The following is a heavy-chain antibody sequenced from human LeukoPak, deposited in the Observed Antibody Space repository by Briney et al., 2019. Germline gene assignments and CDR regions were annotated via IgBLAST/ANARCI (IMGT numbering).Heavy chain of an antibody. D-gene: IGHD3-10*01. CDR2: ISAYNGNT. Sequence: ASVKVSCKASGYTFTSYGISWVRRAPGQGLEWMGWISAYNGNTNYAQKLQGRVTMTTDTSTSTAYMELRSLRSDDTAVYYCARVRDDYYGSGSYWFDYWGQGTLVTVSS. V-gene: IGHV1-18*01. CDR1: GYTFTSYG. CDR3: ARVRDDYYGSGSYWFDY. J-gene: IGHJ4*02.